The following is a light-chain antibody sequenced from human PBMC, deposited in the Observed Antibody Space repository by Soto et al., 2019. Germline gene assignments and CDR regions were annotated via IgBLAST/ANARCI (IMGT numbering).Light chain of an antibody. CDR3: QQYNSYPYT. V-gene: IGKV1-5*03. Sequence: DIQMTQSPSTLSASVGDRVTITCRASQSISSLLAWYQQKPGKAPKLLIFKASTLESAVPSRFSGSGSGTEFTLTISSLQPDYFATYYCQQYNSYPYTFGQGTKLEIK. J-gene: IGKJ2*01. CDR2: KAS. CDR1: QSISSL.